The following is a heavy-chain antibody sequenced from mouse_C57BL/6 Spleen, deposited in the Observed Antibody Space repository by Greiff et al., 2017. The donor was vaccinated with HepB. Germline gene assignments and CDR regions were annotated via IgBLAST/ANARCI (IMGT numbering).Heavy chain of an antibody. Sequence: VQLQQPGAELVKPGASVKMSCKASGYTFTSYWITWVKQRPGQGLEWIGDIYPGSGSTNYNEKFKSKATMTVDTSSSTAYMQLSSLTSEDSAVYYCARRGDGYYVIAYWGQGTLVTVSA. CDR2: IYPGSGST. V-gene: IGHV1-55*01. CDR3: ARRGDGYYVIAY. J-gene: IGHJ3*01. D-gene: IGHD2-3*01. CDR1: GYTFTSYW.